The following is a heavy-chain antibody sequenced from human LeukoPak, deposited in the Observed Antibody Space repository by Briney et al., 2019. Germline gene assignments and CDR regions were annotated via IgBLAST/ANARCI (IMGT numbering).Heavy chain of an antibody. CDR1: GGSISSYY. CDR3: ARDQSDFWSIGYYYMDV. Sequence: SETLSLTCTVSGGSISSYYWSWIRQPAGKGLEWIGRIYTSGSTNYNPSLKSRVTMSVDTSKNQFSLKLSSVTAADTAVYYCARDQSDFWSIGYYYMDVWGKGTTVTVSS. V-gene: IGHV4-4*07. J-gene: IGHJ6*03. CDR2: IYTSGST. D-gene: IGHD3-3*01.